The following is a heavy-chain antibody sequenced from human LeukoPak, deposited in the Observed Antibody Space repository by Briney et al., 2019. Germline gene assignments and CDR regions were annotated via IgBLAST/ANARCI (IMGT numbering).Heavy chain of an antibody. CDR3: ARDGGFDY. CDR2: ISYDGSNK. J-gene: IGHJ4*02. V-gene: IGHV3-30-3*01. D-gene: IGHD3-16*01. CDR1: GFSFSGYA. Sequence: PGTSLRLSCAASGFSFSGYAMHWVRQAPGKRLEWVAVISYDGSNKYYTDSVKGRFTISRDNSKNTLSLQMNSLRAEDTAVYFCARDGGFDYWGQGTLVTVSS.